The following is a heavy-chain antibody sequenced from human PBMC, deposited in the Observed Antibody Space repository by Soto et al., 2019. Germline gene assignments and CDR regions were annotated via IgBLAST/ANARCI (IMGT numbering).Heavy chain of an antibody. V-gene: IGHV3-73*02. D-gene: IGHD3-22*01. CDR2: IRSQANNYAT. J-gene: IGHJ4*02. Sequence: EVQLVESGGGLVQPGGSLRLSCAASGFTISGAAMHWVRHSSGKGLEWVGRIRSQANNYATEYAASVRGRFTISRDDSRNTAYLQMNSLKIEDTAVYYCTENISYDSSLFDDWGQGSLVTVSS. CDR1: GFTISGAA. CDR3: TENISYDSSLFDD.